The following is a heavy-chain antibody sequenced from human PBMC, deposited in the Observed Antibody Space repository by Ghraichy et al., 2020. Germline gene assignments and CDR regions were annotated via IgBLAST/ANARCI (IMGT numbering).Heavy chain of an antibody. V-gene: IGHV3-11*03. J-gene: IGHJ4*02. D-gene: IGHD5-12*01. CDR3: AGTRGYSGNKGELDY. CDR1: GFTLSDYY. CDR2: IGYSRNYT. Sequence: GSLRLSCAASGFTLSDYYMSWIRQAPGKGLEWVSYIGYSRNYTNYADSVRGRFTISKDNAKNSLYLQMNSLRTEDTAVYYCAGTRGYSGNKGELDYWGQGTLVTVSS.